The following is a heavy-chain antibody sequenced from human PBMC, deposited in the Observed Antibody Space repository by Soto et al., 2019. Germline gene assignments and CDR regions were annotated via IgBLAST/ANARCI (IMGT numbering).Heavy chain of an antibody. Sequence: GGSLRLSCAASGFTFSSYGMHWVRQAPGKGLEWVAVISYDGSNKYYADSVKGRFTISRDNSKNTLYLQMNSLGAEDTAVYYCAKTDELGYCSSTSCYRRSFDYWGQGTLVTVSS. CDR1: GFTFSSYG. J-gene: IGHJ4*02. CDR3: AKTDELGYCSSTSCYRRSFDY. CDR2: ISYDGSNK. V-gene: IGHV3-30*18. D-gene: IGHD2-2*02.